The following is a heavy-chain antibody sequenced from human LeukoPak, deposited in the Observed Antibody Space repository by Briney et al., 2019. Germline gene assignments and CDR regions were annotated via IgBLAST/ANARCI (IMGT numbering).Heavy chain of an antibody. CDR2: VFRLQTVRT. J-gene: IGHJ4*02. D-gene: IGHD2-8*01. V-gene: IGHV4-38-2*02. Sequence: PSETLSLTCTVSDSSLTSTYYWAWFRQPPGKGLEWIATVFRLQTVRTFNNPSLGSRVTLSLDPSQNQFSLNLTSVTAADTALYFCARGLHAPYLIDSWGQGTLVTVSS. CDR3: ARGLHAPYLIDS. CDR1: DSSLTSTYY.